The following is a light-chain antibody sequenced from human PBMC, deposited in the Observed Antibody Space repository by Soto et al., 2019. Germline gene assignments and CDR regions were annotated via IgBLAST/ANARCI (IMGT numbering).Light chain of an antibody. V-gene: IGLV1-40*01. Sequence: QAVVTQPPSVSGAPGQRVTISCTGSSSNIGAGYDVHWYQQLPGTAPKLLIYGNTNRPSGVPDRFSGSKSGTSASLAITGLQAEDEADYYCQSYDSSLRVYVVFGGGTKVTVL. CDR1: SSNIGAGYD. CDR3: QSYDSSLRVYVV. J-gene: IGLJ2*01. CDR2: GNT.